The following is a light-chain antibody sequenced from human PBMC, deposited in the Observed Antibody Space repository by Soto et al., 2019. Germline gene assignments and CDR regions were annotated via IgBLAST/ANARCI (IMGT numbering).Light chain of an antibody. CDR3: QHYNSYSEA. Sequence: ILMTPCPYLLYASLGDIVTPTSRASQTISSWLAWYQQKPGKAPKLLIYKASTLKSGVPSRFSGSGSGTEFTLTISSLQPDDFATYYCQHYNSYSEAFGQGTKVDIK. J-gene: IGKJ1*01. V-gene: IGKV1-5*03. CDR1: QTISSW. CDR2: KAS.